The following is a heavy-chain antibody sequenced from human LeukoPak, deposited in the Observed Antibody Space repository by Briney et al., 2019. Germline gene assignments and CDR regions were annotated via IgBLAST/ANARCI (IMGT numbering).Heavy chain of an antibody. CDR3: ARSDTTRYYYDSSGYYSWFDP. Sequence: ASVKVSCKASGYTFTSYGISWVRQAPGQGLEWMGWISAYNSNTNYAQKLQGRVTMTTDTSTSTAYMELRSLRSDDTAVYYCARSDTTRYYYDSSGYYSWFDPWGQGTLVTVSS. J-gene: IGHJ5*02. D-gene: IGHD3-22*01. V-gene: IGHV1-18*01. CDR2: ISAYNSNT. CDR1: GYTFTSYG.